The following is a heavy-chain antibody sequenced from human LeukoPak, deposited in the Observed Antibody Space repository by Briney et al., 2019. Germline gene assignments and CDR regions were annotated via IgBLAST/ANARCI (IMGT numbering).Heavy chain of an antibody. Sequence: GASLKVSCKASGYTFTSYYMHWVRQAPGQGLEWMGIINPNGGSTSYAQKFQGRVTMTRDTSTSTVYMELSSLRSEDTAVYYCARRYYDSNGYNWFDPWGQGTLVTVSS. CDR2: INPNGGST. V-gene: IGHV1-46*01. J-gene: IGHJ5*02. D-gene: IGHD3-22*01. CDR3: ARRYYDSNGYNWFDP. CDR1: GYTFTSYY.